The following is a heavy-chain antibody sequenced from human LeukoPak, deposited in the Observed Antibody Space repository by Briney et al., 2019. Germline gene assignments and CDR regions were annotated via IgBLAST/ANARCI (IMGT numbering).Heavy chain of an antibody. CDR1: GGSVTSGYYY. CDR2: IHPSGIT. D-gene: IGHD5-24*01. Sequence: SQTLSLTCTVSGGSVTSGYYYWTWIRQHPGKGLEWIGYIHPSGITDYNPSLESRVTMSLDTSQNQFSLRLTSVTAADTAIYYCSRGQDAFKTGYWGQGTLVTVSS. CDR3: SRGQDAFKTGY. J-gene: IGHJ4*02. V-gene: IGHV4-31*03.